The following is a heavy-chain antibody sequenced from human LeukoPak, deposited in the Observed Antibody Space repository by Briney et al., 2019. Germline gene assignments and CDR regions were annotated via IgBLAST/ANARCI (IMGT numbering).Heavy chain of an antibody. CDR1: GIIFSNSA. V-gene: IGHV3-23*01. J-gene: IGHJ3*02. CDR2: ITKSGDQT. CDR3: VKSAGKDGYRDVFDI. Sequence: GGSLRLSCVPSGIIFSNSALNWVRQAPGKGLEWVSTITKSGDQTHYADSVRGRFTISRDISKNTLYLQMNSLRAEDTAVYHCVKSAGKDGYRDVFDIWGQGTVVTVSS. D-gene: IGHD5-24*01.